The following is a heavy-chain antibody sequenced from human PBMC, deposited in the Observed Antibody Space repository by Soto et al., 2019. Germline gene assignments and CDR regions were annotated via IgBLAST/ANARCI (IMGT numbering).Heavy chain of an antibody. CDR2: MNPNSGNT. Sequence: ASVKVSCKASGYTFTSYDINWVRQGTGHGLEWMGWMNPNSGNTGYAQKFQGRVTMTRNTSISTAYMELSSLRSEDTAVYYCARGPYAGDFWSGYFNKNWFDPWGQGTLVTVSS. D-gene: IGHD3-3*01. J-gene: IGHJ5*02. V-gene: IGHV1-8*01. CDR3: ARGPYAGDFWSGYFNKNWFDP. CDR1: GYTFTSYD.